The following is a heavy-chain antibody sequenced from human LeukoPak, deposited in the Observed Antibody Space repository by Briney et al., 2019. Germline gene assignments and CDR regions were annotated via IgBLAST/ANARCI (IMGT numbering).Heavy chain of an antibody. V-gene: IGHV3-9*01. J-gene: IGHJ4*02. CDR3: AKDIRYDSTSALDY. CDR1: GFPFDDYA. Sequence: GGSLRLSCAASGFPFDDYAMHWVRRAPGKGLEWVSGISWNGARIGYADSVKGRFTISRDNAKNSLYLQMNSLRAEDTALYYCAKDIRYDSTSALDYWGQGTLVTVSS. CDR2: ISWNGARI. D-gene: IGHD3-22*01.